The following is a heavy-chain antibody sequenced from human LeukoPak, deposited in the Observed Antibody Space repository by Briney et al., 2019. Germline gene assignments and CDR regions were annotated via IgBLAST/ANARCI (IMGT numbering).Heavy chain of an antibody. CDR3: AREKYYDSSGYSLGGYYYYGMDV. V-gene: IGHV4-61*02. D-gene: IGHD3-22*01. CDR1: GGSISSGSYY. CDR2: IYTSGST. Sequence: SETLSLTCTVSGGSISSGSYYWIWIRQPAGKGLEWIGRIYTSGSTNYNPSLKSRVTISVDTSKNQFSLKLSSVTAADTAVYYCAREKYYDSSGYSLGGYYYYGMDVWGQGTTVTVSS. J-gene: IGHJ6*02.